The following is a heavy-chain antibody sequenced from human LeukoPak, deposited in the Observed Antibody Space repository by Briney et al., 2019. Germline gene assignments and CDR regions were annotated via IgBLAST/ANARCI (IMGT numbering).Heavy chain of an antibody. CDR1: GGTFSSYA. J-gene: IGHJ4*02. V-gene: IGHV1-69*13. Sequence: SVKLSCKASGGTFSSYAISWVRQAPGQRLEWMRGIIPIFGTANYAQKFQGRVTISAEESTSTAYMELSSLRSEDTAVYYCARSANYYDSSGYVDYWGQGTLVTVSS. CDR3: ARSANYYDSSGYVDY. CDR2: IIPIFGTA. D-gene: IGHD3-22*01.